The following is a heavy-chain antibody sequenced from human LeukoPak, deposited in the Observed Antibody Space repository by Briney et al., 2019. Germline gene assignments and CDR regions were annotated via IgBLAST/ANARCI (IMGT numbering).Heavy chain of an antibody. V-gene: IGHV3-23*01. J-gene: IGHJ4*02. D-gene: IGHD5-24*01. CDR2: ISGSGGST. CDR1: GCTFSSYA. Sequence: PGGSLRLSCAASGCTFSSYAMTWVRQAPGKGLEWVSAISGSGGSTYYADSVKGRFTISRDNSKNTLYLQMNSLRAEDTAVYYCAKVGPRVGYREYYFDYWGQGTLVTVSS. CDR3: AKVGPRVGYREYYFDY.